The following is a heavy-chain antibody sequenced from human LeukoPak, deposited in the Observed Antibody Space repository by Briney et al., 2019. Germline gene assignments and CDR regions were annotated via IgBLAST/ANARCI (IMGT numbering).Heavy chain of an antibody. CDR3: ARVDVVVPAAITQYYYYYGMDV. V-gene: IGHV4-34*01. CDR1: GGSFSGYY. D-gene: IGHD2-2*01. Sequence: SETLSLTCAVYGGSFSGYYWSWIRQLPGKGLEWIGEINHSGSTNYNPSLKSRVTISVDTSKNQFSLKLSSVTAADTAVYYCARVDVVVPAAITQYYYYYGMDVWGQGTTVTVSS. J-gene: IGHJ6*02. CDR2: INHSGST.